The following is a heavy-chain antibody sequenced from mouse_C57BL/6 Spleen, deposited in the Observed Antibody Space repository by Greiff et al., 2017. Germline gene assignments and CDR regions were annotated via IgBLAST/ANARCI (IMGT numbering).Heavy chain of an antibody. CDR3: ARSRDYYYAMDY. CDR2: IYPGSGST. V-gene: IGHV1-55*01. Sequence: QVQLQQSGAELVKPGASVKMSCKASGYTFTSYWITWVKQRPGQGLEWIGDIYPGSGSTNYNEKFKSKATLTVDTSSSPAYMQLSSLTSEDSAVYYCARSRDYYYAMDYWGQGTSVTVSS. J-gene: IGHJ4*01. CDR1: GYTFTSYW.